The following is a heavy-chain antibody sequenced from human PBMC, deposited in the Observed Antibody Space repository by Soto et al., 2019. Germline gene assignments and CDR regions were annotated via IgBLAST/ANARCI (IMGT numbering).Heavy chain of an antibody. CDR1: GVSISDTSYY. CDR2: IYFNRNT. V-gene: IGHV4-39*01. J-gene: IGHJ4*02. Sequence: QLQLQESGPGLVKPSETLSLTCTVSGVSISDTSYYWGWIRQPPGKGLEWIGTIYFNRNTFYNPSLKSRLTISVDTSSNQFSLRLTSVTAADTAVYYCARQGSYWGQGTLVAVSS. CDR3: ARQGSY.